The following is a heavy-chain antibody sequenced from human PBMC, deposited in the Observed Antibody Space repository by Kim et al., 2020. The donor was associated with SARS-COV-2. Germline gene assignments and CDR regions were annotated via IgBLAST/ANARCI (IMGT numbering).Heavy chain of an antibody. CDR1: GFTFDDYT. Sequence: GGSLRLSCAASGFTFDDYTMHWVRQTPGKGLEWVSLISWDGDTTYYADSVKGRFTISRDNSKNSLYLQMNSLRTEDTALYYCAKDIGDNWSDGDHYFDYWGQGTLVTVSS. CDR2: ISWDGDTT. CDR3: AKDIGDNWSDGDHYFDY. D-gene: IGHD1-20*01. V-gene: IGHV3-43*01. J-gene: IGHJ4*02.